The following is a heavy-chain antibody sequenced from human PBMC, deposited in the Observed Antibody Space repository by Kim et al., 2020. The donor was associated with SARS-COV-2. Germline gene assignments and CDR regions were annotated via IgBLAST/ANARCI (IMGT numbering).Heavy chain of an antibody. CDR1: GFTFSSYG. CDR2: ISYDGSNK. CDR3: AKDRAHYYDSSGFFPLCC. J-gene: IGHJ4*02. D-gene: IGHD3-22*01. V-gene: IGHV3-30*18. Sequence: GGSLRLSCAASGFTFSSYGMHWVRQAPGKGLEWVAVISYDGSNKYYADSVKGRFTISRDNSKNTLYLQMNSLRAEDTAVYYCAKDRAHYYDSSGFFPLCCWGQGTLVTVSS.